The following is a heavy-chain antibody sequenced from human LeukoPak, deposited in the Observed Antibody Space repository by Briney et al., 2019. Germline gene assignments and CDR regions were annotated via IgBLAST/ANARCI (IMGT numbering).Heavy chain of an antibody. CDR3: ARHEPGYCSSTSCYYSNWFDP. CDR1: GASINSNSYY. Sequence: SETLSLTCTVSGASINSNSYYWGWIRQPPGKGLEWIGNIYYNGNTYYSPSLKSRVTISVDTSKNQFSLKLSSVTAADTAVYYCARHEPGYCSSTSCYYSNWFDPWGQGTLVTVSS. J-gene: IGHJ5*02. D-gene: IGHD2-2*01. V-gene: IGHV4-39*01. CDR2: IYYNGNT.